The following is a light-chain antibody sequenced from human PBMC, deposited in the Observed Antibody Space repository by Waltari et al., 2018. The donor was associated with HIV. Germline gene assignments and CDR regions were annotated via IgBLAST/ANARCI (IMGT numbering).Light chain of an antibody. J-gene: IGLJ2*01. V-gene: IGLV1-47*01. Sequence: QSVLTQPPSASGTPGQRVTISCSGSSSNIGSYYVYWYQQTPGTAPKLLIYSNNQRPSGVPDRFSGSKSGTSASLAISGLRSEDEADYYCAAWTDSLSGVVFGGGTKLSVL. CDR1: SSNIGSYY. CDR3: AAWTDSLSGVV. CDR2: SNN.